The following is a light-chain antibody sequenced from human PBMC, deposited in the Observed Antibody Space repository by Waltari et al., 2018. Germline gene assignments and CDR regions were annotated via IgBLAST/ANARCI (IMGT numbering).Light chain of an antibody. CDR2: RNN. J-gene: IGLJ3*02. V-gene: IGLV1-47*01. Sequence: QSVMTQPPSASGTPGQRVTISCSGSSSNIGNNHVYWYQQLPGAAPKLLIDRNNQRPSGVPDRFSVSKSGPSASLAISGLRSEDEADYYCGGGDDSLNGWVFGGGTKLTVL. CDR1: SSNIGNNH. CDR3: GGGDDSLNGWV.